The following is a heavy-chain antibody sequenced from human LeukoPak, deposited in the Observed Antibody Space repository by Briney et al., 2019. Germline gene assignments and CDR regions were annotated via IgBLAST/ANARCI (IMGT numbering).Heavy chain of an antibody. CDR1: GGSISSYY. D-gene: IGHD4-11*01. J-gene: IGHJ4*02. CDR3: ARYGNYAEYYFDY. Sequence: SVTLSLTCTVSGGSISSYYWSWLRQPPGKGLEWIGYIYYSGSTNYNPSLKSRVTISVDTSKNQFSLKLSSVTAADTAVYYCARYGNYAEYYFDYWGQGTLVTVSS. CDR2: IYYSGST. V-gene: IGHV4-59*08.